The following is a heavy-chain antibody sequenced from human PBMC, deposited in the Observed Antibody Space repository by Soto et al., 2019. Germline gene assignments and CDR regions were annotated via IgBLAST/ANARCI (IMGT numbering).Heavy chain of an antibody. CDR1: GGSISSGDSY. D-gene: IGHD5-12*01. CDR2: IYYRGST. Sequence: QVQLQESGPGLVKPSQTLSLTCTVSGGSISSGDSYWSWIRQPPGKGVEWIGYIYYRGSTYYNPSLKSRVTISVDNSKNQFSLKLSSVTAADTAVYYCARDRGGYERIDYWGQGTLVTVSS. J-gene: IGHJ4*02. V-gene: IGHV4-30-4*01. CDR3: ARDRGGYERIDY.